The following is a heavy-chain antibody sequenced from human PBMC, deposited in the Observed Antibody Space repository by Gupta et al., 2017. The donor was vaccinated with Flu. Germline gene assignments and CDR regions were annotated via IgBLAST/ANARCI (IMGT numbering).Heavy chain of an antibody. CDR1: GVTFRSYV. Sequence: ASGVTFRSYVINWVRQAPGQGLEWMGGIIPVFGPTNYAQKFQGRVTITADESTSTAYMELSSLRSEDTAGYYCARKGGGTCSGGTCYSFD. CDR2: IIPVFGPT. J-gene: IGHJ4*01. CDR3: ARKGGGTCSGGTCYSFD. V-gene: IGHV1-69*01. D-gene: IGHD2-15*01.